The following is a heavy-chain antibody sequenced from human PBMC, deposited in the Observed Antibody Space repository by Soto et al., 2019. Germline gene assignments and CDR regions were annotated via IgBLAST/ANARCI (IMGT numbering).Heavy chain of an antibody. CDR3: ARGQEVGAHFFDS. CDR2: IGTAGDT. V-gene: IGHV3-13*01. J-gene: IGHJ4*02. D-gene: IGHD2-15*01. CDR1: GFTFSGFD. Sequence: GGSLRLSCEASGFTFSGFDMHWVRQPTGKGLEWVSTIGTAGDTYYAVSVKGRFTISRDNAKNSLSLQMNSLRAGDTAIYFCARGQEVGAHFFDSWGQGTQVTVSS.